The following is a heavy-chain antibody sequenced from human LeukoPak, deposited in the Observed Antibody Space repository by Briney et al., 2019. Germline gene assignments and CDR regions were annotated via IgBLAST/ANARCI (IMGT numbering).Heavy chain of an antibody. V-gene: IGHV3-38-3*01. J-gene: IGHJ6*03. CDR3: KSRPNIKGIITIFGVVIMPYYYYYYYMDV. CDR1: GFTVSSNE. CDR2: ISGGST. Sequence: GGSLRLSCAASGFTVSSNEMSWVRQAPGKGLEWVSSISGGSTYYADSRKGRFTISRDNSKKTLHLQMNSLRAEDTAVYYCKSRPNIKGIITIFGVVIMPYYYYYYYMDVWGKGTTVTVSS. D-gene: IGHD3-3*01.